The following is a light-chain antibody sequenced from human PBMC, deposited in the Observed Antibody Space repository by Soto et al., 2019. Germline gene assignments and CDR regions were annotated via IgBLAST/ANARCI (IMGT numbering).Light chain of an antibody. J-gene: IGKJ1*01. CDR2: GAS. Sequence: EIVLTQSPGTLSLSPVESATLSCRASQRGSSSYLAWYQQKPGQAPRLLIYGASSRATRITDRFSGSGSGTEFTLTSSKLEPEDFAVYSYQQYDSAPWTFGQGTKVEIK. CDR3: QQYDSAPWT. CDR1: QRGSSSY. V-gene: IGKV3-20*01.